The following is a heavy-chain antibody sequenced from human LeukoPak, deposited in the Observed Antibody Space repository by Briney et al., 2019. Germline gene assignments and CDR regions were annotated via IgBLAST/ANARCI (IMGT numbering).Heavy chain of an antibody. V-gene: IGHV4-59*01. CDR1: GASIGFYY. J-gene: IGHJ6*02. CDR3: ARSTGTVTMPYYYGMDV. CDR2: IYYSGST. D-gene: IGHD4-17*01. Sequence: SETLSLTCTVSGASIGFYYWSWIRQPPGKGLEWIGYIYYSGSTSYNPSLKSRVTISLDTSNNQFSLNLSSVTAADTAVYYCARSTGTVTMPYYYGMDVWGQGTTVSVSS.